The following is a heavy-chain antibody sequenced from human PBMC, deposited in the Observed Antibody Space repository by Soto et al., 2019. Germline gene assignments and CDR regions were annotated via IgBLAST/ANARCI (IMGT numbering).Heavy chain of an antibody. D-gene: IGHD4-17*01. CDR3: ARDDPVTRTIDY. CDR1: GESFSGYF. J-gene: IGHJ4*02. Sequence: QVQLQQWGAGLLKHSETLSLTCVVYGESFSGYFWSWIRQPPGQGLEWIGGILNSGATNYNPSLRSRVTMSVDTSKNQFSLNLNSLTAADTAVYYCARDDPVTRTIDYWGQGTLVTVSS. CDR2: ILNSGAT. V-gene: IGHV4-34*02.